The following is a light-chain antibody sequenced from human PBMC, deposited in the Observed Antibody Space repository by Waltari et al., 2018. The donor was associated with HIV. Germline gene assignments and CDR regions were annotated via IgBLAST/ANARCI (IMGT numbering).Light chain of an antibody. V-gene: IGKV3D-15*01. J-gene: IGKJ4*01. CDR2: AAS. Sequence: VMTQSQATLSVSSGEGDTLTCSASQNIGTNLAWFQQKPGLAPRVLMYAASTRATGIPDRFSGSGSGTDFTLTISSLQPEDVAIYFCQQYASWPLTFGEGTKLE. CDR3: QQYASWPLT. CDR1: QNIGTN.